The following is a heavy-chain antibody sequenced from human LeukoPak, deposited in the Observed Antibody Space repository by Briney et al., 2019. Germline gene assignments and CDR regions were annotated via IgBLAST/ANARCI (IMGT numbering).Heavy chain of an antibody. J-gene: IGHJ4*02. D-gene: IGHD2-8*01. V-gene: IGHV3-7*01. CDR1: GFTFSSYW. Sequence: GGSLRLSCAASGFTFSSYWMSWVRQAPGKGLEWVANIKQDGSEKYYVDSVKGRFTISRDNAKNSLYLQMNSLRAEDTAVYYCARAHLYCTNGVCYTYYFDYWGQGTLVTVSS. CDR3: ARAHLYCTNGVCYTYYFDY. CDR2: IKQDGSEK.